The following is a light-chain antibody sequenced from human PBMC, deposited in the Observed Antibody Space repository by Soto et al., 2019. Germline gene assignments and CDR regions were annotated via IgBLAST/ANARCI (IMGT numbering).Light chain of an antibody. V-gene: IGLV4-69*01. J-gene: IGLJ2*01. CDR1: SGHSNYA. CDR2: LNSDGSH. CDR3: QTWGTGTLV. Sequence: QPVLTQSPSASASLGASVKLTCTLSSGHSNYAIAWHQQQPEKGPRYLMKLNSDGSHSKGDGIPDRFSGSSSGAERYLTISSLQSEDEADYYCQTWGTGTLVFGGGTQLTVL.